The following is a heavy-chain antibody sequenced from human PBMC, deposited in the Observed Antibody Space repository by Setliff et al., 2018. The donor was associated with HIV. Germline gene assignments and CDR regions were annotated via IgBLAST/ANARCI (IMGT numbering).Heavy chain of an antibody. J-gene: IGHJ3*02. V-gene: IGHV1-2*06. D-gene: IGHD6-13*01. CDR1: GYSFTAYY. CDR2: INPNSGGT. Sequence: ASVKVSCKASGYSFTAYYIHFVRQAPGQGLEWMGRINPNSGGTNYAQKFQGRVTMTRDTSISTTYMELSRLRSDDTAAYARDPGYKSTWYGVFDIWGQGTMVTVSS. CDR3: DPGYKSTWYGVFDI.